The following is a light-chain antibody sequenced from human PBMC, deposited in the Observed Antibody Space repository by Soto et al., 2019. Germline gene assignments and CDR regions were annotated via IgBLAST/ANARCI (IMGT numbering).Light chain of an antibody. CDR2: AAS. CDR1: RGLNSN. Sequence: VVLTQSPATVSVSQLEVATVAFLASRGLNSNLAWYQQKPGQAPRLLIYAASTRATGIPVRFSGSGSGTEFTLTISSLQSEDFALYYCQQYDNWPIAFGQGTRLEIK. CDR3: QQYDNWPIA. V-gene: IGKV3-15*01. J-gene: IGKJ5*01.